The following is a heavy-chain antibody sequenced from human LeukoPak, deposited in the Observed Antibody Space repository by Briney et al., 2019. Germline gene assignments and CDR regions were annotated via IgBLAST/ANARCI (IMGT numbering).Heavy chain of an antibody. CDR1: GGSISSSSYY. CDR3: ARHSDSSGTYFDY. CDR2: IYYSGST. J-gene: IGHJ4*02. D-gene: IGHD6-19*01. V-gene: IGHV4-39*01. Sequence: SETLSLTCTVSGGSISSSSYYWGWIRQPPGKGLEWIGSIYYSGSTYYNPSLKSRVTISVDTSKNQFSLKLSSVTAADTAVYYCARHSDSSGTYFDYWGQGTLVTVSS.